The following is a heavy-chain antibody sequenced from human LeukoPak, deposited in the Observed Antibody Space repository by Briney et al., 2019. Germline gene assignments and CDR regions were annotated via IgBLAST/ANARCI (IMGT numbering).Heavy chain of an antibody. J-gene: IGHJ4*02. Sequence: GGSLRLSCAASGFTFSNAWMSWVRQAPGKGLEWVSAISGSGGSTYYADSVKGRFTISRDNSKNTLYLQMNSLRAEDTAVYYCAKDGVVAGSFPGPAYFDYWGQGTLVTVSS. CDR3: AKDGVVAGSFPGPAYFDY. V-gene: IGHV3-23*01. CDR1: GFTFSNAW. CDR2: ISGSGGST. D-gene: IGHD6-19*01.